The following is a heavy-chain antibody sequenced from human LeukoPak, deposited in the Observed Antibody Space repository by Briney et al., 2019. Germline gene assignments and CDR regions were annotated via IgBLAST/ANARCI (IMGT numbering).Heavy chain of an antibody. J-gene: IGHJ4*02. D-gene: IGHD5-18*01. CDR1: GGSISSSSYY. V-gene: IGHV4-39*01. CDR3: ARQDGYSYGRKFDY. Sequence: SETLSLTCTVSGGSISSSSYYWGWIRQPPGKGLEWIGSIYYSGSTYYNPSLKSRVTISVDTSKNQFSLKLSSVTAADTAVYYCARQDGYSYGRKFDYWGQGTLVTVSS. CDR2: IYYSGST.